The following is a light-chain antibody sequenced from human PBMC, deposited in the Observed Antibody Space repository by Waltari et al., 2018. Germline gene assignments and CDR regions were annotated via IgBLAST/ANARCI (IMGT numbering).Light chain of an antibody. CDR2: DVS. Sequence: QSALTQPRSVSGSPGQSVTISCTGTSSDLGGYNYVSWYQQHPGKAPKLMIYDVSKRPSGVPVRFAGSKAGNTASLTISGLQAEDEADYYCCSYAGSYTWVFGGGTKLTVL. CDR1: SSDLGGYNY. CDR3: CSYAGSYTWV. J-gene: IGLJ3*02. V-gene: IGLV2-11*01.